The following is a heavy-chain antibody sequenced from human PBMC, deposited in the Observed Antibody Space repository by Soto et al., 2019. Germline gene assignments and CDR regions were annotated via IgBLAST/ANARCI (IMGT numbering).Heavy chain of an antibody. CDR1: GFTFSSYG. J-gene: IGHJ4*02. CDR2: IWYDGSNK. D-gene: IGHD2-15*01. V-gene: IGHV3-33*01. CDR3: ARDGYCSGGSCYSVPVFDY. Sequence: PGGSLRLSCAASGFTFSSYGMHWVRQAPGKGLEWVAVIWYDGSNKYYADSVKGRLTISRDNSKNTLYLQMNSLRAEDTAVYYCARDGYCSGGSCYSVPVFDYWGQGTLVTVSS.